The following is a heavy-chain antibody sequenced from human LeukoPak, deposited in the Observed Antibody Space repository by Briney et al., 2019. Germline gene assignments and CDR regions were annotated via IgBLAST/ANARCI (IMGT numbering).Heavy chain of an antibody. CDR1: GFTFSNAW. V-gene: IGHV3-15*01. CDR2: IKSKTDGWTT. D-gene: IGHD3-22*01. Sequence: GGSLRLSCAASGFTFSNAWMSWVRQAPGKGLEWVGRIKSKTDGWTTDYAAPVKGRFTISRDDSKNTLYLQMNSLKTEDTAVYYCTTDVSNYYDSSGYYRGRSEYFQHWGQGTLVTVSS. CDR3: TTDVSNYYDSSGYYRGRSEYFQH. J-gene: IGHJ1*01.